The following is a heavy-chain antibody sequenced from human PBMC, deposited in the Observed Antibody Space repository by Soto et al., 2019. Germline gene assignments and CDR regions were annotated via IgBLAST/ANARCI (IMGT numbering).Heavy chain of an antibody. J-gene: IGHJ5*01. CDR2: ISSSTSYV. Sequence: EVQLVESGGGLVKPGGSLRLSCAASGFTFSRYVMNWLRQAPGKGLEWVASISSSTSYVYYADSVKGRCSTSRDNAKNILYLEMYALRTEDTAVYYCARDPSEGRVGNWFESWGQGTLVTVSS. D-gene: IGHD2-2*01. CDR3: ARDPSEGRVGNWFES. CDR1: GFTFSRYV. V-gene: IGHV3-21*06.